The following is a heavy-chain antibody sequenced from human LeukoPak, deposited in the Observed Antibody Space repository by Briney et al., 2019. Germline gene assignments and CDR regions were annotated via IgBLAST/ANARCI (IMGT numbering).Heavy chain of an antibody. CDR3: TRGTTATGGYNYFDP. J-gene: IGHJ5*02. Sequence: SQTLSLTCAISGDSVSSNIVAWNWIRQSPSRGLEWLGRTYYRSKWYTQYAVSVKGRITINPDTSKNQFSLHLNSVTPEDTAVYYCTRGTTATGGYNYFDPWGQGTLVTVSS. V-gene: IGHV6-1*01. D-gene: IGHD4-17*01. CDR2: TYYRSKWYT. CDR1: GDSVSSNIVA.